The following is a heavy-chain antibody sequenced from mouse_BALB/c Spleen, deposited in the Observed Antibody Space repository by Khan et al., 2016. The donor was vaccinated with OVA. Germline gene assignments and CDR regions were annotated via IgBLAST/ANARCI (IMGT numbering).Heavy chain of an antibody. D-gene: IGHD2-2*01. J-gene: IGHJ3*01. CDR3: TRSGYGSCAY. CDR2: ITPNNGGT. Sequence: QVQLQQSGAELVKPGASVKLSCKASGYTFSSYYMYWVKQRPGQGLEWIGEITPNNGGTTFNEKFKSKATLTVDKSSSTASMQLSSLTSEDSAVYYWTRSGYGSCAYWGQGTLVTVAA. CDR1: GYTFSSYY. V-gene: IGHV1S81*02.